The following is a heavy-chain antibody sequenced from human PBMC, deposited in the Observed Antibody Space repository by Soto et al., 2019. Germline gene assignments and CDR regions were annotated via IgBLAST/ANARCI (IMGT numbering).Heavy chain of an antibody. CDR3: SRGAVAAPGY. CDR1: GYSFTKYY. V-gene: IGHV1-46*01. J-gene: IGHJ4*02. Sequence: QVQLEQSGVEVKKPGASVKISCKASGYSFTKYYMHWVRQAPGQGLEWMGRINPSGGATDYAQRFQGRVTMTRDTSTSTVYMELSSLRSEDTAVYYCSRGAVAAPGYWGQGTQVTVAS. CDR2: INPSGGAT. D-gene: IGHD6-19*01.